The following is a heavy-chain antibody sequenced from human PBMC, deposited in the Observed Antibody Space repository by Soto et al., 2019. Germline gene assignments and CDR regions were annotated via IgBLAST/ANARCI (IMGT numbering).Heavy chain of an antibody. D-gene: IGHD1-1*01. J-gene: IGHJ4*02. CDR2: IGPDGSNI. V-gene: IGHV3-74*01. Sequence: PGGSLRLSWAASGFIFSSHWMHWVRQAPGKGLVGVSHIGPDGSNIWEADSVQGRFTISRDNARNRLYLQMNSLRDEDTAIYYCVRDNNWSFDYRGKGILVTVSS. CDR3: VRDNNWSFDY. CDR1: GFIFSSHW.